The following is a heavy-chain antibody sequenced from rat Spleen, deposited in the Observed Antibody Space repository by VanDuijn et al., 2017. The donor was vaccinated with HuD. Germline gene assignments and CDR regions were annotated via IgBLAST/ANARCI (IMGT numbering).Heavy chain of an antibody. CDR1: GFTFTNYD. J-gene: IGHJ3*01. V-gene: IGHV5S13*01. Sequence: EVRLVESGGGLVQPGRSLKLSCAASGFTFTNYDMAWVRQAPTKGLEWIASISTGGGNTYYRDSVKGRFTISRDNAKNTQYLQMDSLRSEDTATYYCARQDTSGYSNWFTYWGQGTLVTVSS. D-gene: IGHD4-3*01. CDR3: ARQDTSGYSNWFTY. CDR2: ISTGGGNT.